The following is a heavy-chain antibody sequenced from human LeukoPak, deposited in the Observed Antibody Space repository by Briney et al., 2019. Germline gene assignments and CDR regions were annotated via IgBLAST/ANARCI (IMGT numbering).Heavy chain of an antibody. D-gene: IGHD1-14*01. CDR3: ARVDRYHYYLDV. Sequence: SVKVSCKASGGTFSSYSITWVRQAPGQGLEWMGGIMPLFNTANYARQFQGRVTITTDESTSTAYMELSSLRFEDTAMYYCARVDRYHYYLDVWGKGTTVTVSS. CDR2: IMPLFNTA. V-gene: IGHV1-69*05. CDR1: GGTFSSYS. J-gene: IGHJ6*03.